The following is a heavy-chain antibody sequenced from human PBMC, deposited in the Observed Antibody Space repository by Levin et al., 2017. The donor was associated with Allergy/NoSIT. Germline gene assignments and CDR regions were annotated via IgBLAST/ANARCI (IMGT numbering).Heavy chain of an antibody. V-gene: IGHV3-23*01. J-gene: IGHJ6*02. CDR3: AKDGGFGELLLYYYGLDV. D-gene: IGHD3-10*01. CDR2: ISGSGGST. Sequence: GESLKISCTASGFTFNTYAMSWVRQAPGKGLEWVSAISGSGGSTYYADSVKGRFTISRDNSKNTLYLQMNSLRAEDTAVYYCAKDGGFGELLLYYYGLDVWGQGTTVTVSS. CDR1: GFTFNTYA.